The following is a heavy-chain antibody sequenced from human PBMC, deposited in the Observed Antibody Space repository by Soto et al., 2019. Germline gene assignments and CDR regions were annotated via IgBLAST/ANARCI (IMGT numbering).Heavy chain of an antibody. CDR3: ARSYYYGSGSYFWFDP. J-gene: IGHJ5*02. V-gene: IGHV1-69*13. D-gene: IGHD3-10*01. CDR1: GGTFSSYA. CDR2: IIPIFGTA. Sequence: GASVKVSCKASGGTFSSYAISWVRQAPGQGLEWMGGIIPIFGTANYAQKFQGRVTITADESTSTAYMELSSLRSEDTAVYYCARSYYYGSGSYFWFDPWGQGTLVTVSS.